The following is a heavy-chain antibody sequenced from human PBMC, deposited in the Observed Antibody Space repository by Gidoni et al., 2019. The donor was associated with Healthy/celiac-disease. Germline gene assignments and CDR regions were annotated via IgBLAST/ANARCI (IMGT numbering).Heavy chain of an antibody. V-gene: IGHV3-21*01. CDR3: ATEYSSSPGHELTDAFDI. Sequence: EVQLVESGGGLVTPGGSLRLPCAASGFTFSSYSLTLVRQAPGKGLVRGAAGRGLGCVSVISSGSYIYYADSVKGRFTISRDNAKNSLYLKMNSLRAEDTAVYYCATEYSSSPGHELTDAFDIWGQGTMVTVSS. J-gene: IGHJ3*02. D-gene: IGHD6-6*01. CDR2: VISSGSYI. CDR1: GFTFSSYS.